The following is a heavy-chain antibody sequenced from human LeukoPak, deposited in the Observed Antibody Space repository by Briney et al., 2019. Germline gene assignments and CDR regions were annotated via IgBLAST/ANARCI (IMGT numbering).Heavy chain of an antibody. J-gene: IGHJ4*02. CDR3: ARDPEYSDR. CDR1: GFIFGDFY. V-gene: IGHV3-11*01. D-gene: IGHD4-17*01. CDR2: ITSSGDSI. Sequence: GGSLRLSCVGSGFIFGDFYMNWIRQAPGKGLEWISFITSSGDSIYYADSVKGRFTVFRDNAKNSLYLEMKSLRAEDTAVYFCARDPEYSDRWGQGTLVTVSS.